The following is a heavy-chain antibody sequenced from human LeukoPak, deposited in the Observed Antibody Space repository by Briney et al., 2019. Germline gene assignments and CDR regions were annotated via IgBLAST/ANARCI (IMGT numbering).Heavy chain of an antibody. CDR3: AREIGDRYGPRSGLDV. CDR1: GFSVNTNY. CDR2: IYTGGSNT. Sequence: GGSLRLSCAASGFSVNTNYMSWVRQPPGKGLEWVSHIYTGGSNTYYADSVKGRFTISRDKSRNTLFLQMNTLRAEDTAVYYCAREIGDRYGPRSGLDVWGQGTTVTVSS. D-gene: IGHD5-18*01. J-gene: IGHJ6*02. V-gene: IGHV3-53*01.